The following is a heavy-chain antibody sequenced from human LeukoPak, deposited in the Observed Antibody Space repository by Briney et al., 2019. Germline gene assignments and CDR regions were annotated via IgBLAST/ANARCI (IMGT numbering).Heavy chain of an antibody. V-gene: IGHV3-23*01. CDR2: ISGSGGNT. D-gene: IGHD3-10*01. CDR1: GFTFSSYA. J-gene: IGHJ4*02. CDR3: AKSYYYGSGSYYPAFDY. Sequence: GGSLRLSCAASGFTFSSYAMSWVRQAPGKGLEWVSAISGSGGNTYYADSVKGRFTISRDNSKNTLYLQVNSLRAEDTAVYYCAKSYYYGSGSYYPAFDYWGQGTLVTVSS.